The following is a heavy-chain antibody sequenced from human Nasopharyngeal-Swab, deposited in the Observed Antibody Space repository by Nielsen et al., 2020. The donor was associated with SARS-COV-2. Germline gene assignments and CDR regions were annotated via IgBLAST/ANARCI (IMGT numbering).Heavy chain of an antibody. Sequence: GESLKISCAASGFTFSSYTIHWVRQAPGKGLEWVSYISSSGSTIYYADSVKGRFIISRDNAKNSLYLQMNSLRAEDTAVYYCASGKGYYYGSGTFDYWGQGTLVTVSS. CDR3: ASGKGYYYGSGTFDY. V-gene: IGHV3-48*04. J-gene: IGHJ4*02. CDR2: ISSSGSTI. D-gene: IGHD3-10*01. CDR1: GFTFSSYT.